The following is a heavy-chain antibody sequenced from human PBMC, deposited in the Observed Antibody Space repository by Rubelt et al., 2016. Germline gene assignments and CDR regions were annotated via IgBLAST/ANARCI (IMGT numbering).Heavy chain of an antibody. CDR3: ARGGHRDGYNYHFDY. J-gene: IGHJ4*02. D-gene: IGHD5-24*01. CDR2: INHSGST. V-gene: IGHV4-34*01. Sequence: QLQESGPGLVKPSETLSLTCAVYGGSFSGYYWSWIRQPPGKGLEWIGEINHSGSTNYNPSLKSRVTISVDTSKNQFSLKLSAVTAADTAVYYCARGGHRDGYNYHFDYWGQGTLVTVSS. CDR1: GGSFSGYY.